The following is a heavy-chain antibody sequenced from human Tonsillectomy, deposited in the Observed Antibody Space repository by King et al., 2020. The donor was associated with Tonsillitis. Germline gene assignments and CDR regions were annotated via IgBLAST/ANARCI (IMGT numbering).Heavy chain of an antibody. CDR3: AKARGTATYYYGMDV. J-gene: IGHJ6*02. V-gene: IGHV3-30*18. Sequence: VQLVESGGGVVQPGRSLRLSCTASGFTFSGYGMHWVRQAPGKGLEWVAVISYDGSNKYYADSVKGRFTISRDKSKNTLYLQMNSLRAEDTAVYYCAKARGTATYYYGMDVWGQGTTVTVSS. D-gene: IGHD5-18*01. CDR2: ISYDGSNK. CDR1: GFTFSGYG.